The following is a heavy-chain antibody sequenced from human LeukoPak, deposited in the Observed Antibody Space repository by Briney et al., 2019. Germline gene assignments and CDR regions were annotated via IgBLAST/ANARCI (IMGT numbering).Heavy chain of an antibody. J-gene: IGHJ4*02. V-gene: IGHV5-51*01. D-gene: IGHD3-22*01. CDR2: IYPGDSDT. Sequence: GESLKISCKGSGYSFTSYWIGWVRQMPGKGLEWMGIIYPGDSDTRYSPSFQGQVPISADKSISTAYLQWSSLKASDTAMYYCARQGRYYDSSGSNFDYWGQGTLVTVSS. CDR1: GYSFTSYW. CDR3: ARQGRYYDSSGSNFDY.